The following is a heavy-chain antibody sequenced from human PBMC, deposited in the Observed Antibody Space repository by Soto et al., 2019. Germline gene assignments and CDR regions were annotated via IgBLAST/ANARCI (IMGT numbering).Heavy chain of an antibody. V-gene: IGHV1-18*01. CDR2: ISAYNGNT. CDR1: GYTFTSYG. J-gene: IGHJ4*02. D-gene: IGHD2-15*01. Sequence: QVQLVRSGAEVKKPGASVKVSCKASGYTFTSYGISWVRQAPGQGLEWLGWISAYNGNTNYAQKLQGRVTMTTDTSTSTAYMELRSLRSDDTAVYYCARGDCSGGSCYSWGSVWGQGTLVTVSS. CDR3: ARGDCSGGSCYSWGSV.